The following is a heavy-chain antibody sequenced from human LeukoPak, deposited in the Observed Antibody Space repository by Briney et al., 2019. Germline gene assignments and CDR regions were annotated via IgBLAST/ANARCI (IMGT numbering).Heavy chain of an antibody. CDR2: IYASGST. D-gene: IGHD3-9*01. Sequence: SETLSLTCTVSGGSISSYYWSWIRQPAGKGLEWIGRIYASGSTNYNPSLKSQVTMSVDTSKNQFSLKLSSVTAADTAVYYCARDSFDDILTGYKNWFDPWGQGTLVTVSS. V-gene: IGHV4-4*07. CDR3: ARDSFDDILTGYKNWFDP. CDR1: GGSISSYY. J-gene: IGHJ5*02.